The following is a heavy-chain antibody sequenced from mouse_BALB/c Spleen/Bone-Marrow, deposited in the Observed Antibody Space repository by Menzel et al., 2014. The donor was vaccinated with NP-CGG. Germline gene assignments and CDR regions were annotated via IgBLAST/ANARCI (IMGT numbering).Heavy chain of an antibody. CDR2: IRNTANGYTT. CDR3: SKGVVATDY. J-gene: IGHJ2*01. CDR1: GFTFTDYY. D-gene: IGHD1-1*01. V-gene: IGHV7-3*02. Sequence: EVKLMESGGGLVQPGGSLRLSCATSGFTFTDYYMSWVRQPPGKALEWLGFIRNTANGYTTEHSTSVKARITISRDNSQSILYLRMKSLRAEDNASYYCSKGVVATDYWGQGTTLTVAA.